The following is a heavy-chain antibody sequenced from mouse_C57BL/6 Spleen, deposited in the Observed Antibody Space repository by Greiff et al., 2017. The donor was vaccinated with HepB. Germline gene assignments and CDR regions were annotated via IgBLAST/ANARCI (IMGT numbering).Heavy chain of an antibody. J-gene: IGHJ3*01. V-gene: IGHV5-9-1*02. CDR3: TREGYDAFAY. Sequence: EVQVVESGEGLVKPGGSLKLSCAASGFTFSSYAMSWVRQTPEKRLEWVAYISSGGDYIYYADTVKGRFTISRDNARNTLDLQMSSLKSEDTAMYYCTREGYDAFAYWGQGTLVTVSA. CDR1: GFTFSSYA. D-gene: IGHD2-12*01. CDR2: ISSGGDYI.